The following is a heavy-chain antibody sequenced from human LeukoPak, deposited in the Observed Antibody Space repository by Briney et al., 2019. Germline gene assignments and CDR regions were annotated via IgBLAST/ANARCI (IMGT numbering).Heavy chain of an antibody. V-gene: IGHV4-4*07. CDR3: ARDSRMPGGSNHYFDY. D-gene: IGHD5-24*01. Sequence: SETLSLTCTVSGGSIRSYYWNWVRRPAGKGLEWIGRIYTSGSTNYNPSLKSRVTMSVDTSKNQFSLKLSSVTAADTAVYYCARDSRMPGGSNHYFDYWGQGTLVTVSS. J-gene: IGHJ4*02. CDR2: IYTSGST. CDR1: GGSIRSYY.